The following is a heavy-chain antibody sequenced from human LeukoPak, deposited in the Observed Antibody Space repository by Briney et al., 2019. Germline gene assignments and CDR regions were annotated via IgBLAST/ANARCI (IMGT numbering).Heavy chain of an antibody. CDR2: MKQDGSAK. CDR3: ARDNVGALDY. J-gene: IGHJ4*01. V-gene: IGHV3-7*01. CDR1: GFTFSSYW. D-gene: IGHD1-26*01. Sequence: GGSLRLSCAASGFTFSSYWMGWVRQAPGKGLEWVANMKQDGSAKHYADSVKGRFSISRDNSKNSVYLQMDSLRAEDTAVYYCARDNVGALDYWGHGTLVTVSS.